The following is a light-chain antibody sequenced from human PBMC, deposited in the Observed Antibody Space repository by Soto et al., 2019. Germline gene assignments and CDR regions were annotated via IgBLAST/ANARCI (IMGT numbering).Light chain of an antibody. CDR1: QTVDSTY. CDR3: QQYDTSPPLYT. V-gene: IGKV3-20*01. Sequence: EVVLTQSPGTLSLSPGERATLSCRASQTVDSTYLAWYQQKPGQAPRLLLYRASSRAAGVPDRFSGSGSGTDFTLTISKLEPEDFAVYYFQQYDTSPPLYTFGQGTKLEIK. CDR2: RAS. J-gene: IGKJ2*01.